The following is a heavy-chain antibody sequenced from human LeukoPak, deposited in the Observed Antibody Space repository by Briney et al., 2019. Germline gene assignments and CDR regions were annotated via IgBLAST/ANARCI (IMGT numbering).Heavy chain of an antibody. D-gene: IGHD6-19*01. Sequence: GASVKVSCKASGYTFTGQHIHWVRQAPGQGLEWMGWIHSNSGGTNYAQKFQGRVTMTRDTSISTAYMELSRLRSDDTAVYYCARDSGGWYRPQFDFWGQGTLVTVSS. CDR2: IHSNSGGT. J-gene: IGHJ4*02. CDR1: GYTFTGQH. V-gene: IGHV1-2*02. CDR3: ARDSGGWYRPQFDF.